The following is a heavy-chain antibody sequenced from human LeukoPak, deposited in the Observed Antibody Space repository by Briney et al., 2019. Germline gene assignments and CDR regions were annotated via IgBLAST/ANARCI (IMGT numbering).Heavy chain of an antibody. J-gene: IGHJ6*02. CDR1: GFTFSSYW. CDR2: INSDGSST. V-gene: IGHV3-74*01. CDR3: ARAIPWIQLWLPHGMDV. D-gene: IGHD5-18*01. Sequence: GGSLSLSCAASGFTFSSYWMHWVRQAPGKGLVWVSRINSDGSSTSYADSVKGRFTISRDNAKHTLYLQMNSLRAEDTAVYYCARAIPWIQLWLPHGMDVWGQGTTVTVSS.